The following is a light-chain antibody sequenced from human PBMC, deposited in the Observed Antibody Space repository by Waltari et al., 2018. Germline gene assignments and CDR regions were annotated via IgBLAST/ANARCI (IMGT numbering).Light chain of an antibody. CDR1: SSDIGKYNL. CDR2: DVN. J-gene: IGLJ3*02. V-gene: IGLV2-23*02. CDR3: CSYVGSAISV. Sequence: QSALTQTASVSGSSGQAITISCSGTSSDIGKYNLVSWYQQPPGKAPTLIIYDVNKRPSGVSNRFSGSKSGNTAFLTISWFQTANEADYYCCSYVGSAISVFGGGTKLTVL.